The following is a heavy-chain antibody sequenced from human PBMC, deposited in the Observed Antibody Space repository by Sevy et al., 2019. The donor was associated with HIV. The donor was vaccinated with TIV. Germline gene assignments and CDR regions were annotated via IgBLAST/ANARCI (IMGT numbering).Heavy chain of an antibody. CDR1: GVSISSSSYD. J-gene: IGHJ4*02. Sequence: SETLSLTCSVSGVSISSSSYDWGWIRQPPGKGLEWIGSIYYSWSTYYNPSLMSRVTVSVDTSKNQFSLNLRSVTAADTAVYYCARHVGIVDRAFDFWGRGTLVTVSS. D-gene: IGHD2-21*01. CDR2: IYYSWST. V-gene: IGHV4-39*01. CDR3: ARHVGIVDRAFDF.